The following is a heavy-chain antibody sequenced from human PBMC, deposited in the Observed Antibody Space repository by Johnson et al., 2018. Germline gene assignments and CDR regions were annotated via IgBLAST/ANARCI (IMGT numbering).Heavy chain of an antibody. CDR1: GFTFSSYW. CDR2: IKQDGSEK. V-gene: IGHV3-7*01. J-gene: IGHJ3*02. CDR3: AKRRDGYNTRAAFDI. D-gene: IGHD5-24*01. Sequence: VQLVESGGGLVQPGGSLRLSCAASGFTFSSYWMSWVRQAPGKGLEWVANIKQDGSEKYYVASVKGRFTISRDNAQNSLYLQMNSLRAEDTAVYYCAKRRDGYNTRAAFDIWGQGTMVTVSS.